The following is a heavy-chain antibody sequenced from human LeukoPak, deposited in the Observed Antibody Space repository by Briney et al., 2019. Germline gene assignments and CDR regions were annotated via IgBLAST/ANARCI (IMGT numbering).Heavy chain of an antibody. J-gene: IGHJ5*02. Sequence: SQTLSLTCAVSGGSISSGGYSWSWIRQPPGKGLEWIGYIYHSGSTYYNPSLKSRVTISVDTSKNQFSLKLSSVTAANTAVYYCARGEGGPYNWFDPWGQGTLVTVSS. V-gene: IGHV4-30-2*01. D-gene: IGHD2-15*01. CDR3: ARGEGGPYNWFDP. CDR1: GGSISSGGYS. CDR2: IYHSGST.